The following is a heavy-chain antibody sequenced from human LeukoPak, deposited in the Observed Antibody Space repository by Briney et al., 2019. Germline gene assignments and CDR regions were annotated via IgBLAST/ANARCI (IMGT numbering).Heavy chain of an antibody. D-gene: IGHD3-22*01. CDR2: INAGNGNT. Sequence: ASVKVSCKTSGYTFTSYAMHWVRQAPGQRLEWMGWINAGNGNTKYSQEFQGRVTITRDTSASTAYMELSSLRSEDMAVYYCARSPPYYYDSSAYPYFDYWGQGTLVTVS. J-gene: IGHJ4*02. V-gene: IGHV1-3*03. CDR3: ARSPPYYYDSSAYPYFDY. CDR1: GYTFTSYA.